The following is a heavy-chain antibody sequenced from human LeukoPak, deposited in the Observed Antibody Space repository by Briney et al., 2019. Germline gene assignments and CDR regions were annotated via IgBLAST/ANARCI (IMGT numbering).Heavy chain of an antibody. D-gene: IGHD3-9*01. J-gene: IGHJ4*02. CDR2: ISGSGGST. CDR3: AKIFYGILTGSSSDDY. Sequence: GGSLRLSCAASGFTFSSYAMSWVRQAPGKGLEWVSAISGSGGSTYYADSVKGRFTISRDNSKNTLYLQMNSLRAEDTAVYYCAKIFYGILTGSSSDDYWGQGTLVTVSS. CDR1: GFTFSSYA. V-gene: IGHV3-23*01.